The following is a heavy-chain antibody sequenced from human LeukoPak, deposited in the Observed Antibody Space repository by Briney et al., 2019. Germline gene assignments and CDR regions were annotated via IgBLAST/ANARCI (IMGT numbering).Heavy chain of an antibody. J-gene: IGHJ4*02. CDR2: IRYDGSNK. D-gene: IGHD3-22*01. Sequence: HPGGSLRLSCAASGFTFSSYGMHWVRQAPGKGLEWVAFIRYDGSNKYYADSVKGRFTISRDNSKNTLYLQMNSLRAEDTAVYYCASHYYDSSGYYSGYFDYWGQGTLVTVSS. V-gene: IGHV3-30*02. CDR3: ASHYYDSSGYYSGYFDY. CDR1: GFTFSSYG.